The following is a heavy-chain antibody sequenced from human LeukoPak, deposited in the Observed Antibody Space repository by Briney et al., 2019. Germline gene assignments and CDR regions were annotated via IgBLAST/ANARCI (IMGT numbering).Heavy chain of an antibody. D-gene: IGHD6-6*01. V-gene: IGHV7-4-1*02. CDR3: ARESRGLYSSSPALQH. CDR1: GYTFTSYA. Sequence: AAVKVSCKASGYTFTSYAMNWVRQAPGQGLQWMGWINTNTGNPTYAQGFTGRFVFSLDTSVSTAYLQISSLKAEDTAVYYCARESRGLYSSSPALQHWGQGTLVTVSS. J-gene: IGHJ1*01. CDR2: INTNTGNP.